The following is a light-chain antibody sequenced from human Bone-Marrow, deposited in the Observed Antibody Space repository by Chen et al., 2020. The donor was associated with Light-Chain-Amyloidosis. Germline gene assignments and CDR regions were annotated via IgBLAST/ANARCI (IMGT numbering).Light chain of an antibody. J-gene: IGLJ3*02. CDR2: DDS. CDR1: NIGSTS. CDR3: QVWDRSSDRPV. Sequence: SYVLTQPSSVSVAPGQTATTACGGNNIGSTSVHWYQQTPGQAPLLVVYDDSDRPSGIHERLSGSNSGNTATLTISRVEAGDEADYCCQVWDRSSDRPVFGGGTKLTVL. V-gene: IGLV3-21*02.